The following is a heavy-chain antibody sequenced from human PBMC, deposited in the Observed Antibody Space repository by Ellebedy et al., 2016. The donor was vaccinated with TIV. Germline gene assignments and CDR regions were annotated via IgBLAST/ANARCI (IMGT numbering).Heavy chain of an antibody. CDR1: GYTFTGYY. D-gene: IGHD3-22*01. V-gene: IGHV1-2*02. CDR2: INPNSGDT. Sequence: AASVKVSCKASGYTFTGYYIHWVRQPPGQGLEWVAWINPNSGDTAYAQHLQGRVTVTGDTSISTAYMELSRLISDDPAVYYCVRDLTNYGSSAYWGQGTLVTVSS. CDR3: VRDLTNYGSSAY. J-gene: IGHJ4*02.